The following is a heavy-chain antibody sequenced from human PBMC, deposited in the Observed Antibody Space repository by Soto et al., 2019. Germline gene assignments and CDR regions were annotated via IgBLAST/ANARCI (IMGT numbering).Heavy chain of an antibody. CDR2: IYSGGST. J-gene: IGHJ4*02. CDR3: ARGAYSSGWSLDY. CDR1: GFTVSSNY. Sequence: EVQLVDSGGGLIQPGGSLRLSCAASGFTVSSNYMSWVRQAPGKGLECVSVIYSGGSTYNADSVKGRFTISRDDSKNTVYLQMNSLRAEDTAVYYCARGAYSSGWSLDYWGQGTLVTVSS. D-gene: IGHD6-19*01. V-gene: IGHV3-53*01.